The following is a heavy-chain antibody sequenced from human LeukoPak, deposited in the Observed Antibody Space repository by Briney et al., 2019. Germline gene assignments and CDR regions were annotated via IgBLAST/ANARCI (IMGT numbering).Heavy chain of an antibody. CDR2: ISWNSNSI. V-gene: IGHV3-9*01. D-gene: IGHD6-13*01. CDR3: AKDKYSSTLSEFDY. Sequence: PGGSLRLSCAASGFSFDDHAMHAVRQAPGKGLEWVSGISWNSNSIGYADSVKGRFTISRDNAKNSLYLQLSSLTPEATDLYYCAKDKYSSTLSEFDYWGQGTLVTVSS. CDR1: GFSFDDHA. J-gene: IGHJ4*02.